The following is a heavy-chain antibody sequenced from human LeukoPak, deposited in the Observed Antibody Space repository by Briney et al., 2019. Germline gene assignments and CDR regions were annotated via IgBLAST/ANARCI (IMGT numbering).Heavy chain of an antibody. D-gene: IGHD3-10*01. Sequence: GGSLRLSCAASGFTFDDYTMHWVRQAPGKGLEWVSLISWDGGSTYYADSVKGRFTISRDNSKNSLYLQMNSLRTEDTALYYCAKDVWFGEFKPYYFDYWGQGTLVTVSS. CDR1: GFTFDDYT. J-gene: IGHJ4*02. CDR2: ISWDGGST. V-gene: IGHV3-43*01. CDR3: AKDVWFGEFKPYYFDY.